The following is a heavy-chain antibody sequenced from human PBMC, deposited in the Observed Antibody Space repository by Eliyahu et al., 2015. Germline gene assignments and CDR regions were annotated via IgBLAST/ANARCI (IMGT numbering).Heavy chain of an antibody. J-gene: IGHJ5*02. Sequence: EVQLVESGGGLVKPGGSLRLSCXASGFAFSSYSMNWVRQAPGKGLEWVSSISSSSSYIYYADSVKGRFTISRDNAKNSLYLQMNSLRAEDTAVYYCAREGRWLQWHHWGQGTLVTVSS. CDR2: ISSSSSYI. CDR3: AREGRWLQWHH. V-gene: IGHV3-21*01. CDR1: GFAFSSYS. D-gene: IGHD5-24*01.